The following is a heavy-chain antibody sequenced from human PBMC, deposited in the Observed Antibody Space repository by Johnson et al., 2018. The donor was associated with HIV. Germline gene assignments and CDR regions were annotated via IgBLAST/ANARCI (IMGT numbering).Heavy chain of an antibody. V-gene: IGHV3-11*04. CDR3: ARPADYGDCSRGDAFDI. CDR2: ISRSGSTI. J-gene: IGHJ3*02. Sequence: QMQLVESGGGLVKPGGSLRLSCAASGFTFSDYYMTWIRQAPGKGLEWVSYISRSGSTIYYADSVKGRFTISRDNAKNSLYLQMNSLRVEDTALYYCARPADYGDCSRGDAFDIWGQGTMVTVSS. D-gene: IGHD4-17*01. CDR1: GFTFSDYY.